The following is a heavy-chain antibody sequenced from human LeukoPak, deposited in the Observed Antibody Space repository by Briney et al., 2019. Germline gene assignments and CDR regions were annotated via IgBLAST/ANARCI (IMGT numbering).Heavy chain of an antibody. CDR1: GFTFSNYA. CDR2: ISGSGGST. D-gene: IGHD3-3*01. V-gene: IGHV3-23*01. Sequence: PGGSLRLSCAASGFTFSNYAMSWVRQAPGKGLEWVSTISGSGGSTYYADSVKGQFTISRDNSKNTLYLQMNSLRAEDTAVYYCAKVADGSHDFWSGYSDDAFDIWGQGTMVTVSS. J-gene: IGHJ3*02. CDR3: AKVADGSHDFWSGYSDDAFDI.